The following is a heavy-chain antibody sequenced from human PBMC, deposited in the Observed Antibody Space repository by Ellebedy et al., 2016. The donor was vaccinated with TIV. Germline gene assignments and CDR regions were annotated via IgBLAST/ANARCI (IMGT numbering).Heavy chain of an antibody. V-gene: IGHV3-7*03. CDR3: ARTEKGTFYFDY. CDR1: GFTFTTYW. CDR2: IKQDGSEK. Sequence: GESLKISCAASGFTFTTYWMSWVRQAPGKGLEWVANIKQDGSEKYYVDSVKGRFTISRDNAKNSLYLQMNSLRAEDTAVYYCARTEKGTFYFDYWGQGTLVTVSS. J-gene: IGHJ4*02. D-gene: IGHD2/OR15-2a*01.